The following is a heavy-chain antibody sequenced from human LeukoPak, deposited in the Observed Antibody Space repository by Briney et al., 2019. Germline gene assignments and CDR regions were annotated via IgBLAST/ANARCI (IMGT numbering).Heavy chain of an antibody. CDR1: GGSFSGYY. J-gene: IGHJ4*02. D-gene: IGHD1-26*01. V-gene: IGHV4-34*01. Sequence: SETLSLTCAVYGGSFSGYYWSWIRQPPGKGLEWIVEINHSGSTNYNPSLKSRVTISVDTSKNQFSLKLSSGTAADTAVYYCARVVSGSYRLDYWGQGTLVTVSS. CDR3: ARVVSGSYRLDY. CDR2: INHSGST.